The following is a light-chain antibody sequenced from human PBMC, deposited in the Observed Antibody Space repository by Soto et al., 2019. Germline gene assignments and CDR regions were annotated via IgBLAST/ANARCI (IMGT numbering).Light chain of an antibody. Sequence: DIQMTQSPSTLSASEGDRVTITSRASQSINRWLAWYQQKQGTAPKLLIYDASSLESGVPSRFSGSGSGTEFTLTISSLQPDDFATYHCQQYDSYPWTFGQGTKVET. CDR3: QQYDSYPWT. V-gene: IGKV1-5*01. J-gene: IGKJ1*01. CDR2: DAS. CDR1: QSINRW.